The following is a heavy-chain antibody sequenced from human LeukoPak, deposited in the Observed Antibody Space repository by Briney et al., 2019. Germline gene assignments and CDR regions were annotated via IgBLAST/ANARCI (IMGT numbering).Heavy chain of an antibody. D-gene: IGHD2-15*01. V-gene: IGHV4-59*08. CDR1: GGSISSYY. CDR3: ASTHPPGYCSGGSCYDRYYYGMDV. Sequence: SETLPLTCTVSGGSISSYYWSWIRQPPGKGLEWSGYIYYSGSTNYNPSLKSRVTISVDTSRNQFSLKLSSVTAADTAVYYCASTHPPGYCSGGSCYDRYYYGMDVWGQGTTVTVSS. CDR2: IYYSGST. J-gene: IGHJ6*02.